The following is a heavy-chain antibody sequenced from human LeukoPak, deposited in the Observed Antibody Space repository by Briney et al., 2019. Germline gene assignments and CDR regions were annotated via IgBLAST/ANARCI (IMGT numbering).Heavy chain of an antibody. V-gene: IGHV3-30-3*01. D-gene: IGHD5-18*01. CDR1: GFTFSHYA. Sequence: GRSLRLSCTASGFTFSHYAMHWVRQAPGRGLEWVAVISDDGTKKYYADSVKGRFTMSRDISMNTLYLQMDSLRPEDTAVYYCARESGYSFGYGMTYWGRGTLVTVSS. CDR3: ARESGYSFGYGMTY. CDR2: ISDDGTKK. J-gene: IGHJ4*02.